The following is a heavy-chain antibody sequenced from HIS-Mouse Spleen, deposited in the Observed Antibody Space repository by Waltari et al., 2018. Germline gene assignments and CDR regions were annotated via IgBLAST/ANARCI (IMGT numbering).Heavy chain of an antibody. CDR3: YSSSSFDY. V-gene: IGHV4-34*01. CDR2: SNHSGSN. CDR1: GGSFSGYY. J-gene: IGHJ4*02. Sequence: QVQLQQWGAGLLKPSETLSLTCAVYGGSFSGYYWSWIRQPPGKGLEWIGESNHSGSNNYNPSLKSRVTISVDTSKNQFSLKLSSVTAADTCARAGYSSSSFDYWGQGTLVTVSS. D-gene: IGHD6-6*01.